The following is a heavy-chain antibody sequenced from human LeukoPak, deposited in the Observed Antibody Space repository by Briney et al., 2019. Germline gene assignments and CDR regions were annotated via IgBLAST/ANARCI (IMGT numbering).Heavy chain of an antibody. J-gene: IGHJ4*02. D-gene: IGHD4-17*01. CDR1: GFTVSSNY. CDR2: IYSGGST. CDR3: ARVDYGDYGFDY. Sequence: GGSLRLSCAASGFTVSSNYMSWVRQAPGKGLEWVSVIYSGGSTYYADSVKGRFTISRDNSRNTLYLQMNSLRAEDTAVYYCARVDYGDYGFDYWGQGTLVTVSS. V-gene: IGHV3-66*01.